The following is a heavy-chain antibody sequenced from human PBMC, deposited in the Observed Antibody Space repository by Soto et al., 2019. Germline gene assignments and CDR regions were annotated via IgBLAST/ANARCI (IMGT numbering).Heavy chain of an antibody. CDR2: IYTSGTT. J-gene: IGHJ6*02. CDR1: GGSIRSNY. D-gene: IGHD1-26*01. V-gene: IGHV4-4*07. Sequence: SETLSLTCNVSGGSIRSNYCSWIRQPAWKALEWIGRIYTSGTTNYNPSLKSRATMLIDTSKNQFSLIVSSVTAADTGVYYCAREGASGLGMDVWGQGTTVTVCS. CDR3: AREGASGLGMDV.